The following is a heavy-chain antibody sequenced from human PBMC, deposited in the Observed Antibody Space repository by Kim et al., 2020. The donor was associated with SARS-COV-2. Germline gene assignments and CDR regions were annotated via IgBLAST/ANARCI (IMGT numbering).Heavy chain of an antibody. V-gene: IGHV4-39*01. D-gene: IGHD3-16*01. CDR3: ARRPAVTFGGVIAFDS. CDR1: GDSINNNNYH. Sequence: SETLSLTCSVSGDSINNNNYHWGWIRQSPATGLEWIGSTSHSGTTYYRPSLKSRVAISVDTSKTQFSLEMKSVTAADTAVYYCARRPAVTFGGVIAFDSWGQGIQVTVSS. J-gene: IGHJ4*01. CDR2: TSHSGTT.